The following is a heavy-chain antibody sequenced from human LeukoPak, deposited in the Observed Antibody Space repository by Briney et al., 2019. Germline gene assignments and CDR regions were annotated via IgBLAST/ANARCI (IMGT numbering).Heavy chain of an antibody. CDR1: GFTFDDYG. CDR2: IKQDGSEK. Sequence: GGSLRLSCAASGFTFDDYGMSWVRQAPGKGLEWVANIKQDGSEKYYVDSVKGRFTISRDNAKNSLYLQMNSLRAEDTAVYYCARGRFWSGYYYYYYMDVWGKGTTVTVSS. V-gene: IGHV3-7*01. D-gene: IGHD3-3*01. CDR3: ARGRFWSGYYYYYYMDV. J-gene: IGHJ6*03.